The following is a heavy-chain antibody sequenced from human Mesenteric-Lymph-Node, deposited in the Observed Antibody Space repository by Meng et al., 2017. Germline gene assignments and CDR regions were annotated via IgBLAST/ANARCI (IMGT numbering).Heavy chain of an antibody. CDR2: IYYSGNT. D-gene: IGHD2-2*01. CDR1: GGSISSYY. CDR3: ARDRGYCSSTSCYSGFWDY. J-gene: IGHJ4*02. V-gene: IGHV4-39*07. Sequence: SETLSLTCAVSGGSISSYYWDWIRQPPGKGLEWIGDIYYSGNTYYNPSLKSRVSISVDTSKNQFSLKLSSVTAADTAVYYCARDRGYCSSTSCYSGFWDYWGQGTLVTVSS.